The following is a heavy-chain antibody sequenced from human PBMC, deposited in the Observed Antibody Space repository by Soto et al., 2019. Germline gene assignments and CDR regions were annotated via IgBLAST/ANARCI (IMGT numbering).Heavy chain of an antibody. J-gene: IGHJ6*02. CDR2: ISGSGDNT. Sequence: EVQLLESGGGLVQPGGSLRLSCAASGFTFTSYAMNWVRQAPGKGLEWVSAISGSGDNTYYADSVKGRFAISRDNSKNTLYLQMNSLRAEDTTVYYCAKVPIFGVVSRSYGMDVWGHGTTVTVSS. CDR3: AKVPIFGVVSRSYGMDV. V-gene: IGHV3-23*01. D-gene: IGHD3-3*02. CDR1: GFTFTSYA.